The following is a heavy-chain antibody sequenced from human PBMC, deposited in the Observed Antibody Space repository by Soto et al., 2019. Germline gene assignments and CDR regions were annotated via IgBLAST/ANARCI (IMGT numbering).Heavy chain of an antibody. J-gene: IGHJ6*02. CDR2: IWYDGSNK. V-gene: IGHV3-33*01. D-gene: IGHD6-13*01. Sequence: QVQLVESGGGVVQPGRSLRLSCAASGFTFSSYGMHWVRQAPGKGLEWVAVIWYDGSNKYYADSVKGRFTISRDNSKNTLYLQMNGRRAEETSVYYCARDGGRSWYRVYYYYYGMYVWGQGTTVTVSS. CDR1: GFTFSSYG. CDR3: ARDGGRSWYRVYYYYYGMYV.